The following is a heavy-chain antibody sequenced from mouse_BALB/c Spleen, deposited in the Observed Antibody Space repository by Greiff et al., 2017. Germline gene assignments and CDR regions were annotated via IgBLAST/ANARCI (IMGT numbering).Heavy chain of an antibody. CDR3: ARPYGSSYWFAY. D-gene: IGHD1-1*01. CDR1: GFTFSSFG. V-gene: IGHV5-17*02. Sequence: EVMLVESGGGLVQPGGSRKLSCAASGFTFSSFGMHWVRQAPEKGLEWVAYISSGSSTIYYADTVKGRFTISRDNPKNTLFLQMTSLRSEDTAMYYCARPYGSSYWFAYWGQGTLVTVSA. CDR2: ISSGSSTI. J-gene: IGHJ3*01.